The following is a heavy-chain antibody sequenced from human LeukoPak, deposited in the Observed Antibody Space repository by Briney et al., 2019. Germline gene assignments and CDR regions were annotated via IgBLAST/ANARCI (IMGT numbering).Heavy chain of an antibody. CDR3: ARVSGSPSRYYYGMDV. V-gene: IGHV1-2*02. J-gene: IGHJ6*02. Sequence: ASVKVSCKASGYTFTGYYMHWVRQAPGQGLEWMGWINPNSGGTNYAQKFQGRVIMTRDTSISTAYMELSRLRSDDTAVYYCARVSGSPSRYYYGMDVWGQGTTVTVSS. D-gene: IGHD1-26*01. CDR2: INPNSGGT. CDR1: GYTFTGYY.